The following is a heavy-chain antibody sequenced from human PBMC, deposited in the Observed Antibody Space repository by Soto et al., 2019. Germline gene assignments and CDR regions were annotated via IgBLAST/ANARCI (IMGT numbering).Heavy chain of an antibody. CDR1: GDTFSSYT. CDR2: IIPILGIA. CDR3: AMEYCSSTSCYRDY. V-gene: IGHV1-69*02. J-gene: IGHJ4*02. D-gene: IGHD2-2*02. Sequence: QVQLVQSGAEVKKPGSSVKVSCKASGDTFSSYTITWVRQAPGQGLEWMGRIIPILGIANYAQKFQGRVTMTADKSKSTAYMELSSLRSEDTAVYYCAMEYCSSTSCYRDYWGQGTLVTVSS.